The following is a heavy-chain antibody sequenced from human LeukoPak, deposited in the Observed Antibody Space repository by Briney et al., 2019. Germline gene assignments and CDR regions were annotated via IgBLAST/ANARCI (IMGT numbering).Heavy chain of an antibody. CDR3: ARDGGFLEWFPNHRLDY. D-gene: IGHD3-3*01. V-gene: IGHV3-21*01. Sequence: GGSLRLSCAASGFTFNSYSMNWVRQAPGKGLEWVSSISSSSTYIYYADSLKGRFTISRDNAKNSLYLQMNSLRAEDTAVYYCARDGGFLEWFPNHRLDYWGQGTLVTVSS. J-gene: IGHJ4*02. CDR1: GFTFNSYS. CDR2: ISSSSTYI.